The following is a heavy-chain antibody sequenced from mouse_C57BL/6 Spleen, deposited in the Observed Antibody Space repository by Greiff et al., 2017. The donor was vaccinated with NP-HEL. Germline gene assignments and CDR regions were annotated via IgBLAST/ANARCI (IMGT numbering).Heavy chain of an antibody. Sequence: EVQLQQSGPELVKPGASVKISCKASGYTFTDYYMNWVKQSHGKSLEWIGDINPNNGGTSYNQKFKGKATLTVDKSSSTAYMELRSLTSEDSAVYYCARSVGYPPFDYWGQGTTLTVSS. V-gene: IGHV1-26*01. CDR3: ARSVGYPPFDY. CDR2: INPNNGGT. CDR1: GYTFTDYY. J-gene: IGHJ2*01. D-gene: IGHD2-2*01.